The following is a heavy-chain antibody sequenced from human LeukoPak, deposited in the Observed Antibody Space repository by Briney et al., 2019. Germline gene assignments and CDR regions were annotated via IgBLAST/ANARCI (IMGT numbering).Heavy chain of an antibody. Sequence: GASVKVSCKASGYTFTSYGISWVRQAPGQGLEWMGWISAYNGNTNYAQKLQGRVTMTTDTSTSTAYMELRSLRSDDTAVYYCARVYSDYVWGSLDYWGQGTLVTVSS. CDR3: ARVYSDYVWGSLDY. J-gene: IGHJ4*02. CDR1: GYTFTSYG. V-gene: IGHV1-18*01. D-gene: IGHD3-16*01. CDR2: ISAYNGNT.